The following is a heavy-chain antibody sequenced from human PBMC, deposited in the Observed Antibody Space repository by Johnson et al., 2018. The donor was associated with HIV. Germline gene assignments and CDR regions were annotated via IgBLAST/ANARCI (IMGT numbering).Heavy chain of an antibody. V-gene: IGHV3-9*01. CDR3: AKVTRYFDSSGYYVGGAFDI. J-gene: IGHJ3*02. Sequence: VQLVESGGGLVQPGRSLRLSCAASGFTFDDYAMHWDRQDPGKGLESVSSISWYRGSRVYADSVKGRFTIPRDNAKNSLHLQMYSLRAEDTAFYYCAKVTRYFDSSGYYVGGAFDIWGQGTMVTVSS. CDR1: GFTFDDYA. CDR2: ISWYRGSR. D-gene: IGHD3-22*01.